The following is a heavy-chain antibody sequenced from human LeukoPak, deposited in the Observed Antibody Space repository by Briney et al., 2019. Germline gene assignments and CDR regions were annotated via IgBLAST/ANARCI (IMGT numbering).Heavy chain of an antibody. CDR3: AREYYYGMDV. CDR2: ISSSSSYT. J-gene: IGHJ6*02. CDR1: GFTFSSYS. V-gene: IGHV3-21*05. Sequence: GGSLRLSCAASGFTFSSYSMNWVRQAPGKGLEWVSYISSSSSYTNYADSVKGRFTISRNNAKNSLYLQMNSLRAEDTAVYYCAREYYYGMDVWGQGTTVTVSS.